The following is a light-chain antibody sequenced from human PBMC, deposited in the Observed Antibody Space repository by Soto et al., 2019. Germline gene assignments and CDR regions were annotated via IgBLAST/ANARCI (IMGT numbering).Light chain of an antibody. CDR3: QQYGSSSLT. CDR2: GAS. V-gene: IGKV3-20*01. Sequence: EIVLTQSPGTLSLSPGERVTLSCRASQSVSSSHLAWYQQKPGQAPRLLIYGASSRATSIPDRFSGSGSGKDFTLTISRLEPEDIAVYYCQQYGSSSLTFGPGTKVDIK. CDR1: QSVSSSH. J-gene: IGKJ3*01.